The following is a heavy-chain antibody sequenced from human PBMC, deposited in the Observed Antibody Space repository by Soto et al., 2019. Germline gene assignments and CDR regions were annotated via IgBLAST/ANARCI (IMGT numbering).Heavy chain of an antibody. Sequence: SQTLSLTCAVSGGSISSSNWWSWVGEPPGNGLEWIVEIPHSGITQYNPSIKSLVTISVDKAKNQFSLKLSSVTAEEKAVDYCALVDPSYLISSCAMDVCGQGTMLTVSS. D-gene: IGHD5-18*01. V-gene: IGHV4-4*02. CDR2: IPHSGIT. CDR1: GGSISSSNW. J-gene: IGHJ6*01. CDR3: ALVDPSYLISSCAMDV.